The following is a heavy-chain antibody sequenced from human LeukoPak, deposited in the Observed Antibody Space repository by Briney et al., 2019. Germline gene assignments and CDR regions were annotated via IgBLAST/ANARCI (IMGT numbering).Heavy chain of an antibody. J-gene: IGHJ4*02. D-gene: IGHD5-24*01. CDR2: IYYSGST. V-gene: IGHV4-61*01. CDR3: ARDWGRDGYNYWYFDY. Sequence: SETLSLTCTVSGGSIRSSYYYWGWIRQPPGKGLEWIGYIYYSGSTNYNPSLKSRVTISVDTSKNQFSLKLSSVTAADTAVYYCARDWGRDGYNYWYFDYWGQGTLVTVSS. CDR1: GGSIRSSYYY.